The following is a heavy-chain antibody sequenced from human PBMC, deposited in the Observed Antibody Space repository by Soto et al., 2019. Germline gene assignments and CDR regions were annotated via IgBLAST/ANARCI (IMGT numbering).Heavy chain of an antibody. D-gene: IGHD3-22*01. Sequence: EVQLVESGGALAQPGGSLRLSCAASGFSFSIHSMTWVRQAPGKGLEWVSFIGLSSSPIYYADSVNGRFTISRDDAKNLLYLQVNSLRAADTAVYYCARYLYSSGRHSFAYWGQGALVTVSS. CDR2: IGLSSSPI. CDR3: ARYLYSSGRHSFAY. J-gene: IGHJ4*02. CDR1: GFSFSIHS. V-gene: IGHV3-48*01.